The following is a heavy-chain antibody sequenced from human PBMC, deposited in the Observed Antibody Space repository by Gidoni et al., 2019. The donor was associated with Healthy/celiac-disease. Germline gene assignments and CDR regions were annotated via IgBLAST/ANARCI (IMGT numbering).Heavy chain of an antibody. CDR2: ISSSGSTI. CDR3: ARGEAAAGNDY. J-gene: IGHJ4*02. Sequence: EVQLVESEGGLVQPGGSLRLSCAASGFTFSSYEMNWVRQAPGKGLECVSYISSSGSTIYYADSVKGRFTISRDNAKNSLYLQMNSLRAEDTAVYYCARGEAAAGNDYWGQGTLVTVSS. CDR1: GFTFSSYE. V-gene: IGHV3-48*03. D-gene: IGHD6-13*01.